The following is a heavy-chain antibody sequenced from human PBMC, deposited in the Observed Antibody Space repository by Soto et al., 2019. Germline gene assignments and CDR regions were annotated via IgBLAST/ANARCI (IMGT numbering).Heavy chain of an antibody. Sequence: QVQLQESGPGLVKPSETLSLTCTVSGGSVSSGSDYWSWIRQPPGKGLEWIGYIYYSGSTNYNPSLKSRVTISGDTSKNQFSLKLSSVTAADTAVYYCASGHGSYSYYYGMDVWCQGTTVTVSS. CDR3: ASGHGSYSYYYGMDV. V-gene: IGHV4-61*01. D-gene: IGHD2-15*01. CDR2: IYYSGST. CDR1: GGSVSSGSDY. J-gene: IGHJ6*02.